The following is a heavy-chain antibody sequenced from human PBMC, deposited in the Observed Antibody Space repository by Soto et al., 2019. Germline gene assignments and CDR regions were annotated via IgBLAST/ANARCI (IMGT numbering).Heavy chain of an antibody. CDR3: AREKNWNDVSYFDY. CDR2: IWYDGSNK. V-gene: IGHV3-33*01. CDR1: GFTFSSYG. Sequence: QVQLVESGGGVVQPGRSLRLSCAASGFTFSSYGMHWVRQAPGKGLEWVAVIWYDGSNKYYADSVKGRFTISRDNSKNTPYLQMNSLRAEDTAVYYCAREKNWNDVSYFDYWGQGTLVTVSS. D-gene: IGHD1-1*01. J-gene: IGHJ4*02.